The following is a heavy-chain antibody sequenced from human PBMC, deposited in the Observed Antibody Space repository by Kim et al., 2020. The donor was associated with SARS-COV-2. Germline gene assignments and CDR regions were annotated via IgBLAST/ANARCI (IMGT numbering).Heavy chain of an antibody. CDR2: MNPSGVFT. J-gene: IGHJ4*02. V-gene: IGHV1-46*01. CDR1: GFTFTNYF. CDR3: AREAALIAVPKKNFDY. D-gene: IGHD6-19*01. Sequence: ASVKVSCKASGFTFTNYFMHWVRQAPGQGLEWMGTMNPSGVFTLFTQKYQGRVIITKDTSTSTVYMEVSSLRSEDTAVYYCAREAALIAVPKKNFDYWGQGTLVTVSS.